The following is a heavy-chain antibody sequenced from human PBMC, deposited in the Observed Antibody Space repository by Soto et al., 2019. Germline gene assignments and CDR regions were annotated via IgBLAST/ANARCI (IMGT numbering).Heavy chain of an antibody. Sequence: PSETLSLTCTVSGGSISSSSYYWGWIRQPPGKGLEWIGSIYYSGSTYYNPSLKSRVTISVDTSKNQFSLKLSSVTAADTAVYYCAGLYYYDSSATTTTFRDYYYGMDVWGQGTTVTVSS. CDR3: AGLYYYDSSATTTTFRDYYYGMDV. J-gene: IGHJ6*02. CDR1: GGSISSSSYY. V-gene: IGHV4-39*01. D-gene: IGHD3-22*01. CDR2: IYYSGST.